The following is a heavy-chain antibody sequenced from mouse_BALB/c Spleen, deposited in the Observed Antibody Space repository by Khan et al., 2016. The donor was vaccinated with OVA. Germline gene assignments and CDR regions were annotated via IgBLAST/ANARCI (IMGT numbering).Heavy chain of an antibody. D-gene: IGHD2-1*01. CDR3: ARSGGNVYWYFDV. J-gene: IGHJ1*01. CDR2: ISSGSSTI. V-gene: IGHV5-17*02. Sequence: EVELVESGGGLVQPGGSRKLSCAASGFTFSTFGMHWVRQAPEKGLEWVAYISSGSSTIYYVDTVKGRFTISRDNPKNTLFLQLTSLRSEDTAMYFGARSGGNVYWYFDVWGAGTSVTVSS. CDR1: GFTFSTFG.